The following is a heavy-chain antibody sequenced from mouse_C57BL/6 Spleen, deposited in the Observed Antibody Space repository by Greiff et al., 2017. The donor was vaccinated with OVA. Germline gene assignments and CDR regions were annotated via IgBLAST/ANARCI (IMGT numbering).Heavy chain of an antibody. V-gene: IGHV1-76*01. CDR2: IYPGSGNT. Sequence: QVQLKESGAELVRPGASVKLSCKASGYTFTDYYINWVKQRPGQGLEWIARIYPGSGNTYYNEKFKGKATLTAEKSSSTAYMQLSSLTSEDSAVYFCARESTGIGSLAYWGQGTLVTVSA. J-gene: IGHJ3*01. CDR3: ARESTGIGSLAY. CDR1: GYTFTDYY. D-gene: IGHD4-1*02.